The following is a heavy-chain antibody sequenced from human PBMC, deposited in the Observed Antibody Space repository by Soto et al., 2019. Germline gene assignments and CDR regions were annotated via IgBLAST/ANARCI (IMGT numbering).Heavy chain of an antibody. CDR2: IHHTGGG. Sequence: ASETLSLTCAVSGVSITSSSWWSWVRQPPGKGLEWIGEIHHTGGGNHNPSLNGRVTISVDKSNNHFSLKLNSMTAADTAVYYCARVPGAVGATRFDFWGPGILVTVSS. CDR3: ARVPGAVGATRFDF. J-gene: IGHJ4*02. CDR1: GVSITSSSW. V-gene: IGHV4-4*02. D-gene: IGHD1-26*01.